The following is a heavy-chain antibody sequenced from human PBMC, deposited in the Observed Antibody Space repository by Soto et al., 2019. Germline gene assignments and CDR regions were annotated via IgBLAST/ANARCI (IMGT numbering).Heavy chain of an antibody. CDR3: ARVLPSYGLYCDR. V-gene: IGHV3-74*01. D-gene: IGHD1-26*01. CDR2: INSDGRSI. CDR1: GFTLSSYW. Sequence: EVQLVESGGGLVQPGGSLRLSCAASGFTLSSYWMHWVRQVPGKGLVWVARINSDGRSISFADSVRGRFTISRDKAKNTRYLQMNSLRPDVTAVYYCARVLPSYGLYCDRWGRGTLVTVSS. J-gene: IGHJ2*01.